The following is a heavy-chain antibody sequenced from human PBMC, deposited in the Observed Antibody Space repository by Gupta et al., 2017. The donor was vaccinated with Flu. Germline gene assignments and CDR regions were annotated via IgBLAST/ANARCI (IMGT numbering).Heavy chain of an antibody. CDR3: ARTITPDGSGYQPTDYYYYYGMDV. CDR2: INPNSGGT. D-gene: IGHD3-3*01. V-gene: IGHV1-2*02. Sequence: QVQLVQSGAEVKKPGASVKVSCKASGYTFTGYYMHWVRQAPGQGLEWMGWINPNSGGTNYAQKFQGRVTMTRDTSISTAYMELSRLRSDDTAVYYCARTITPDGSGYQPTDYYYYYGMDVWGQGTTVTVSS. CDR1: GYTFTGYY. J-gene: IGHJ6*02.